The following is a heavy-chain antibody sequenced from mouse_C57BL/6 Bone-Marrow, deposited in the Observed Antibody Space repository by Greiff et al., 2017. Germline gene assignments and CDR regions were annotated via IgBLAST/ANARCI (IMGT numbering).Heavy chain of an antibody. Sequence: QVQLQQSGAELVRPGTSVKVSCKASGYAFTNYLIEWVKQRPGQGLEWIGVINPGSGGTNYNEKFKGKATLTADKSSSTAYMQLSSLTSEDSAVYFCARSGDYEGAWFAYWGQGTLGTVSA. CDR2: INPGSGGT. J-gene: IGHJ3*01. CDR1: GYAFTNYL. V-gene: IGHV1-54*01. D-gene: IGHD2-4*01. CDR3: ARSGDYEGAWFAY.